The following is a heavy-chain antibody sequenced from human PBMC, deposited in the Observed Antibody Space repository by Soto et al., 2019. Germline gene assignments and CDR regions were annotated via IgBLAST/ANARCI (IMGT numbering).Heavy chain of an antibody. CDR3: ARDSGSYSDFDF. CDR1: GYTFTSYY. CDR2: INPSGGSA. V-gene: IGHV1-46*01. J-gene: IGHJ4*02. D-gene: IGHD1-26*01. Sequence: ASVKVSCKASGYTFTSYYMHWVRQAPGQGLEWMGIINPSGGSASYTQKFQGRVTMTRDTSTRTVYMELSSLRSEDTAVYFCARDSGSYSDFDFWGQGTLVTVSS.